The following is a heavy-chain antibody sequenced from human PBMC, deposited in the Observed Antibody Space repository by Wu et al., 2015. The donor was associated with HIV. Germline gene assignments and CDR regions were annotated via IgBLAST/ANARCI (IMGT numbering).Heavy chain of an antibody. Sequence: QVQLVQSGAEVKKPGASVKVSCKASGYTFTGYYMHWVRQAPGQGLEWMGWISAYNGNTKYAQKLQGRVTMTTDTATSTAYMELRSLRSDDTAIYYCARRNSSLVGNVYQYYGMDVWGQGTTVTIPS. D-gene: IGHD6-13*01. V-gene: IGHV1-18*04. CDR1: GYTFTGYY. CDR3: ARRNSSLVGNVYQYYGMDV. J-gene: IGHJ6*02. CDR2: ISAYNGNT.